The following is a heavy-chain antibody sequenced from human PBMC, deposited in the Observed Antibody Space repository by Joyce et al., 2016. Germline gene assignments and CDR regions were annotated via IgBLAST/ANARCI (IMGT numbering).Heavy chain of an antibody. J-gene: IGHJ4*02. D-gene: IGHD1-7*01. Sequence: QVQLVESGGGVVRPGRSLRLSCAASGFSFSDYAMQWVRQAPGKGLEWVATISYDASNKYYGDSVKGRFTISRDSSENTLYLQMNKLRIEDTAVYYCARENWNFLDFWGQGSLVTVSS. CDR1: GFSFSDYA. V-gene: IGHV3-30*04. CDR2: ISYDASNK. CDR3: ARENWNFLDF.